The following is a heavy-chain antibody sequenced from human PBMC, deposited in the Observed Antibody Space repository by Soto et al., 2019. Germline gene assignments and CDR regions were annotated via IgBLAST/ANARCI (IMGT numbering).Heavy chain of an antibody. CDR1: GGSISSSNW. J-gene: IGHJ4*02. CDR3: ARAMSVASSGRFDY. D-gene: IGHD3-22*01. Sequence: SETLSLTCAVSGGSISSSNWWSWVRQPPGKGLEWIGEIYHSGSTNYNPSLKSRVTISVDKSKNQFSLKLSSVTAADTAVYYCARAMSVASSGRFDYWGQGTLVTVSS. V-gene: IGHV4-4*02. CDR2: IYHSGST.